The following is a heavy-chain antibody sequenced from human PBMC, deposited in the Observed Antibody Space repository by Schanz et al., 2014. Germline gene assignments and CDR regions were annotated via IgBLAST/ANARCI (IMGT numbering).Heavy chain of an antibody. V-gene: IGHV3-66*01. D-gene: IGHD6-19*01. Sequence: VQLVESGGGVVQPGRSLRLSCAASGITLSGYGLHWVRQPPGKGLEWVSLIDYAGSTNYADSVKGRMTVSRDTSKNALFLQMNNLRAEDTAVYYCASPPISVAGRLADYWGQGILVAVSP. CDR1: GITLSGYG. J-gene: IGHJ4*02. CDR2: IDYAGST. CDR3: ASPPISVAGRLADY.